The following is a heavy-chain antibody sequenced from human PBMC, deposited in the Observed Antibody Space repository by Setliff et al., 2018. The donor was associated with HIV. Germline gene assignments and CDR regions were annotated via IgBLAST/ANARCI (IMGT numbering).Heavy chain of an antibody. CDR2: MNPNSGNT. CDR1: GYTFTSYD. Sequence: GASVKVSCKASGYTFTSYDINWVRQATGQGLEWMGWMNPNSGNTGYAQKFQGRVTITRNPSISTAYMELSSLRSEDTAVYYCARIRGYCSGGSCYSVFNYYYGMDVWGQGTTVTVSS. V-gene: IGHV1-8*03. D-gene: IGHD2-15*01. J-gene: IGHJ6*02. CDR3: ARIRGYCSGGSCYSVFNYYYGMDV.